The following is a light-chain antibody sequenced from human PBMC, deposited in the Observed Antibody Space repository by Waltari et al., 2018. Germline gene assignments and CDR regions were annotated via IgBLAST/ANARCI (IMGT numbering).Light chain of an antibody. CDR1: KLGDKY. CDR3: QAWDSSTVV. J-gene: IGLJ2*01. CDR2: QDI. V-gene: IGLV3-1*01. Sequence: SYELTQPPSVSVSPGQTATITCSGHKLGDKYTCWYHQKPGQSPLLVIYQDIERPSGVPERFSGSSSGNTATLTISGSQAMDEADYYCQAWDSSTVVFGGGTKLTVL.